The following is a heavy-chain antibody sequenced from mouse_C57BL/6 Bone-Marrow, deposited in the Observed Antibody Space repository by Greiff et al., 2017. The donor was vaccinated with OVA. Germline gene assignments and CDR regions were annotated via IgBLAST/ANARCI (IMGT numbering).Heavy chain of an antibody. CDR3: ARGLRFDY. V-gene: IGHV1-61*01. CDR1: GYTFTSYW. CDR2: IYPSDSET. J-gene: IGHJ2*01. D-gene: IGHD3-2*02. Sequence: QVQLKQPGAELVRPGSSVKLSCKASGYTFTSYWMDWVKQRPGQGLEWIGNIYPSDSETHYNQKFKDKAPLTVDKSSSTAYMQLSSLTSEDSAVYYCARGLRFDYWGQGTTLTVSS.